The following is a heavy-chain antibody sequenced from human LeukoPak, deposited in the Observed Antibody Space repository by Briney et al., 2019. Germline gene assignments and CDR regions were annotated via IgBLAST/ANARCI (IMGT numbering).Heavy chain of an antibody. V-gene: IGHV4-39*01. CDR2: IYYSGST. D-gene: IGHD2-15*01. J-gene: IGHJ5*02. CDR1: GGSISSSSYY. CDR3: ARQVEFPTFDP. Sequence: SETLFLTCTVSGGSISSSSYYWGWIRQPPGKGLEWIGSIYYSGSTYYNPSLKSRVTISVDTSKNQFSLKLSSVTAADTAVYYCARQVEFPTFDPWGQGTLVTVSS.